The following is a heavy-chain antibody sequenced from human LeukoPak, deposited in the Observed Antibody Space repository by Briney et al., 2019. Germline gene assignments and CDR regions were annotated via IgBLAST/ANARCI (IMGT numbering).Heavy chain of an antibody. Sequence: GGSLRLSCAASGFTFSSYSMNWVRQAPGKGLEWVSSISSSSSYIYYADSVKGRFTISRDNAKNSLYLQMNSLRAEDTAVYYCARDRDTAMAPYYFGYWGQGTLVTVSS. V-gene: IGHV3-21*01. CDR1: GFTFSSYS. D-gene: IGHD5-18*01. J-gene: IGHJ4*02. CDR2: ISSSSSYI. CDR3: ARDRDTAMAPYYFGY.